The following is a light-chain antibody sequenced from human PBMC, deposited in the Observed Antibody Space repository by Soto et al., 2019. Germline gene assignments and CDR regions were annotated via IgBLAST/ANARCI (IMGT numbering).Light chain of an antibody. CDR2: DVS. Sequence: QSALTQPRSVSGSPGQSVTISCTGTSSDIGGYNYVSWYQQHPGKAPKLMIYDVSKRPSGVPDRFSGSKSGNTAPLTISGLQAEDEADYYCCSYAGTYTWVFGGGTKVTVL. CDR3: CSYAGTYTWV. V-gene: IGLV2-11*01. J-gene: IGLJ3*02. CDR1: SSDIGGYNY.